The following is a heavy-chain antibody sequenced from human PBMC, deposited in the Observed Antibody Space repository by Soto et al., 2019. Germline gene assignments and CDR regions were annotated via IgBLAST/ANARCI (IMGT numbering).Heavy chain of an antibody. D-gene: IGHD2-15*01. CDR3: VRTSLVVAAATREDY. V-gene: IGHV3-74*01. J-gene: IGHJ4*02. CDR1: GFTFSSYW. Sequence: EVQLVESGGGLVQPGGSLRLSCAASGFTFSSYWMHWVRQAPGKGLVWVSRINSDGSSTSYADSVKGGFTISRDNAKNTLYLQMNGLKAEDTAVYYCVRTSLVVAAATREDYWGQGTLVTVSS. CDR2: INSDGSST.